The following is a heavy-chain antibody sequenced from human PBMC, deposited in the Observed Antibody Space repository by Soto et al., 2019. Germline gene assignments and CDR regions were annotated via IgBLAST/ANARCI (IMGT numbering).Heavy chain of an antibody. CDR3: TTDIWLFRQKDY. V-gene: IGHV3-15*07. J-gene: IGHJ4*02. Sequence: GGPLRLSCAAPGFIFSNAWMNWVRPAPGKGLQWVGRIKSKTDGGTTDYAAPVQGRFTISRDDSKNTVYLQMNSLKTEDTAVYFCTTDIWLFRQKDYWGQGTQVTVSS. CDR1: GFIFSNAW. CDR2: IKSKTDGGTT. D-gene: IGHD3-9*01.